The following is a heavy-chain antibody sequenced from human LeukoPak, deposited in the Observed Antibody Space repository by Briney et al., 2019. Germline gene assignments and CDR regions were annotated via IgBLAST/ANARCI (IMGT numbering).Heavy chain of an antibody. CDR2: ISYDGSNK. CDR3: ARPYCSSTSCRYYYYGMDV. D-gene: IGHD2-2*01. V-gene: IGHV3-30*03. Sequence: GGSLRLSCAASGFTFSSYGMHWVRQAPGKGLEWVAVISYDGSNKYYADSVKGRFTISRDNSKNTLYLQMNSLRAEDTAVYYCARPYCSSTSCRYYYYGMDVWGQGTTVTVS. J-gene: IGHJ6*02. CDR1: GFTFSSYG.